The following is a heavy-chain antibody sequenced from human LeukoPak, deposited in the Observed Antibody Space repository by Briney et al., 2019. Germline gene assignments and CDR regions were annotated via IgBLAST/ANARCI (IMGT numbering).Heavy chain of an antibody. CDR3: ARDRLYDSSGYYLGDFDY. D-gene: IGHD3-22*01. V-gene: IGHV6-1*01. Sequence: SQTLSLTCAISGDSVSSNSAAWNWIRQSPSRGLEWLGRTYYRSKWYNDYAVSVKSRITINPHTSKNQFSLQLNSVTPEDTAVYYCARDRLYDSSGYYLGDFDYWGQGTLATVSS. CDR1: GDSVSSNSAA. J-gene: IGHJ4*02. CDR2: TYYRSKWYN.